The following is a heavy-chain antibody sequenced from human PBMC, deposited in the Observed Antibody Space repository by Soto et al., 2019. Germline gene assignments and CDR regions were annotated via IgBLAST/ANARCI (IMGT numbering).Heavy chain of an antibody. D-gene: IGHD2-15*01. CDR2: ISPYNGNT. CDR3: AVVADWFDP. Sequence: ASVKVSCKASGYTFTSYGISWVRQAPGQGLEWMGWISPYNGNTNYAQKLQGRVTMTTDKSTSTAYMELRSLRSEDTAVYYCAVVADWFDPWGQGTLVTVSS. CDR1: GYTFTSYG. V-gene: IGHV1-18*01. J-gene: IGHJ5*02.